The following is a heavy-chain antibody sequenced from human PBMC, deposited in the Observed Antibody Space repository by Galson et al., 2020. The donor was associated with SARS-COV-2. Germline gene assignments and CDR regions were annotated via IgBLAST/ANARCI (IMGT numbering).Heavy chain of an antibody. Sequence: GGSLRLSCAASGFTFTNYAMNWVRRAPGKGLEWVSLILGGSSTYYADSVEGRFTISRDTSSNTLYLQMNGLRPEDTAVYYCAKGMYSSSWPYFDYWGQGTLVTVSS. CDR3: AKGMYSSSWPYFDY. J-gene: IGHJ4*02. CDR1: GFTFTNYA. D-gene: IGHD6-13*01. CDR2: ILGGSST. V-gene: IGHV3-23*03.